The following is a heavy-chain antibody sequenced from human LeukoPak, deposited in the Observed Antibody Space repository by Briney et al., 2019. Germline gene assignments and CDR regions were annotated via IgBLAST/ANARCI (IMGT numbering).Heavy chain of an antibody. V-gene: IGHV4-34*01. J-gene: IGHJ4*02. CDR1: VGSFSGYY. Sequence: SETLSLTCAVYVGSFSGYYWSCIRHPPGGGREWIGEINHSGSTNYIPSLKSRVTISVDTSKNQFSLKLSSVTAADTAVYYCARIRDCVDYWGQGTLVTVSS. CDR2: INHSGST. CDR3: ARIRDCVDY. D-gene: IGHD2-21*01.